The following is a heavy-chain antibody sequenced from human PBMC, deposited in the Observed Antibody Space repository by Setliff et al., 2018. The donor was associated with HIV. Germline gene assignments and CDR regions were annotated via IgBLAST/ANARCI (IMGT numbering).Heavy chain of an antibody. Sequence: PGGSLRLSCAASGFTFEKYWMHWVRQAPGKGLVWVSRVNSDGSSKTYADSVKGRLTISRDNAKNTLYLQMNSLRVEDTGVYYCHSGYDTEEQSYFDYWGQGTLVTVSS. D-gene: IGHD5-12*01. CDR2: VNSDGSSK. CDR3: HSGYDTEEQSYFDY. CDR1: GFTFEKYW. J-gene: IGHJ4*02. V-gene: IGHV3-74*01.